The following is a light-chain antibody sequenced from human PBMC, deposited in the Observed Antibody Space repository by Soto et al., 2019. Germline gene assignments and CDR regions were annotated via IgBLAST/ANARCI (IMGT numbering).Light chain of an antibody. V-gene: IGKV3-15*01. Sequence: EIVMTQSPATQSESPGERATLSCRASQSIGNDLAWYQQKPGRSPRLLIYSSSTRATDIPVRFSGSGSGTEFTLTISSLQSQDFAVYYCQQSRIWPLTFGGGTKVDIK. CDR1: QSIGND. J-gene: IGKJ4*01. CDR2: SSS. CDR3: QQSRIWPLT.